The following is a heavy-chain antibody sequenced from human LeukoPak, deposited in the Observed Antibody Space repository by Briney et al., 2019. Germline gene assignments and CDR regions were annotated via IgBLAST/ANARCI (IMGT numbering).Heavy chain of an antibody. D-gene: IGHD3-22*01. CDR2: IRGSGGST. CDR3: AKSAGITMIVVVIKGPDY. Sequence: GGPLRLSCAPSGFTFSSYAMSWVRQAQGKGLEWVSAIRGSGGSTYYADSVKGRFTISRDNSKNTLYLQMNSLRAEDTAVYYCAKSAGITMIVVVIKGPDYWGQGTLVTVSS. V-gene: IGHV3-23*01. CDR1: GFTFSSYA. J-gene: IGHJ4*02.